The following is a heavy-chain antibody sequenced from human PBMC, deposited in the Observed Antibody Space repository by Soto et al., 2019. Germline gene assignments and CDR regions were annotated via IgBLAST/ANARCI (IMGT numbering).Heavy chain of an antibody. V-gene: IGHV3-74*01. D-gene: IGHD5-12*01. Sequence: EVPLVESGGGVVQPGGSLRLSCAASGFSFSTWMHWVRQAPGKGLVWLSRINSDGSSITYADSVKGRFIVSRDNAKNTLYLQINSLTAADTAVYYCTRGASGYGNFDYWGQGVLLTVSS. CDR3: TRGASGYGNFDY. CDR2: INSDGSSI. J-gene: IGHJ4*02. CDR1: GFSFSTW.